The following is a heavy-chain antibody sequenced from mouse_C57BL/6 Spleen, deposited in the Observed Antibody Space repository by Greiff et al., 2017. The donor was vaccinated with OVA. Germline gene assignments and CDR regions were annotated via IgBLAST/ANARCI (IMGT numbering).Heavy chain of an antibody. D-gene: IGHD2-3*01. CDR3: ARWLLTAMDY. Sequence: VQLQQSGPELVKPGASVKISCKASGYAFSSSWMNWVKQRPGKGLEWIGRIYPGDGDTNYNGKFEGKATLTADKSSSTAYMQLSSLTSEDSAVYFCARWLLTAMDYWGQGTSVTVSS. J-gene: IGHJ4*01. CDR1: GYAFSSSW. V-gene: IGHV1-82*01. CDR2: IYPGDGDT.